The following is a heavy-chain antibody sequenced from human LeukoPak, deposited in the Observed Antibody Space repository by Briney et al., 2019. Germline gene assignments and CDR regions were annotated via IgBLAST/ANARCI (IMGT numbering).Heavy chain of an antibody. CDR2: IENKASRYTT. D-gene: IGHD3-10*01. CDR3: GDLGSGNIGP. V-gene: IGHV3-72*01. J-gene: IGHJ5*02. Sequence: GGSLRLSCANPGFTFSDHLMHWVRQAPGKGLEWVGLIENKASRYTTEYAAPVRGRFTISRDDSKNSLYLQMNSLKIEDTAVYYCGDLGSGNIGPGGQGTLVTVSS. CDR1: GFTFSDHL.